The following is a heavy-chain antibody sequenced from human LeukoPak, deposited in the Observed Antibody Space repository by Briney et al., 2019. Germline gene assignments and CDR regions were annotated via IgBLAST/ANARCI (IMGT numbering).Heavy chain of an antibody. D-gene: IGHD6-6*01. V-gene: IGHV3-7*03. J-gene: IGHJ4*02. Sequence: GGSLRLSCAASGLTFSIHWMNWVRQAPGKGLECVANINQDGSDKYYVDSVKGRFTISRDNSKNTLYLQMNSLRPEDTAVYYCAKVGLIAARPFFDYWGQGTLVTVSS. CDR2: INQDGSDK. CDR3: AKVGLIAARPFFDY. CDR1: GLTFSIHW.